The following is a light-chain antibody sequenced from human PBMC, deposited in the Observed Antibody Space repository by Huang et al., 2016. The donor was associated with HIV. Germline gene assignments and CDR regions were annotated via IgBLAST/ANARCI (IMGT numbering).Light chain of an antibody. V-gene: IGKV3-15*01. CDR3: QQYNNWPPWT. Sequence: EIVMTQSPATLSVSPGERATLACRASQSIGHNLAWYQQKSDQDPRLLIYKASNRATGIPDRFSGSGSGTEFTLTIRSLQAEDFAVYYCQQYNNWPPWTFGQGTKVEIK. CDR1: QSIGHN. J-gene: IGKJ1*01. CDR2: KAS.